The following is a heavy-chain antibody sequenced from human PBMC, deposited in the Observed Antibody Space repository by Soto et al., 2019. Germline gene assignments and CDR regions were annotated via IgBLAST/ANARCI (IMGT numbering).Heavy chain of an antibody. D-gene: IGHD1-1*01. V-gene: IGHV1-18*01. CDR3: ARGGYGDY. CDR2: ISAHNGNT. CDR1: GYGFTTYG. Sequence: QIHLVQSGAEVKKPGASVKVSCKGSGYGFTTYGITWVRQAPGQGLEWMAWISAHNGNTNYAQKLQGRVTVTRDTSTSTAYMELRSRRSDDTAVYYCARGGYGDYGGQGALVTVSS. J-gene: IGHJ4*02.